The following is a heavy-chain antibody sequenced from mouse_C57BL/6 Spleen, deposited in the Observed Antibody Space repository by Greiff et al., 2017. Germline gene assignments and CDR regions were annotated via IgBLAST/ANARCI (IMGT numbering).Heavy chain of an antibody. Sequence: QVQLKQSGAELARPGASVKLSCKASGYTFTSYGISWVKQRTGQGLEWIGEIYPRSGNTYYNEKFKGKATLTADKSSSTAYMELRSLTSEDSAVYVCAREGALAYWGQGTLVTVSA. CDR1: GYTFTSYG. CDR2: IYPRSGNT. D-gene: IGHD1-3*01. V-gene: IGHV1-81*01. J-gene: IGHJ3*01. CDR3: AREGALAY.